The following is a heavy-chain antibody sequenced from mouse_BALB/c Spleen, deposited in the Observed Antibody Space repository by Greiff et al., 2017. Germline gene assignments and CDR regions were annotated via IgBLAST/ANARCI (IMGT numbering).Heavy chain of an antibody. V-gene: IGHV5-4*02. J-gene: IGHJ3*01. CDR1: GFTFSDYY. Sequence: EVQRVESGGGLVKPGGSLKLSCAASGFTFSDYYMYWVRQTPEKRLEWVATISDGGSYTYYPDSVKGRFTISRDNAKNNLYLQMSSLKSEDTAMYYCARDGYACFAYWGQGTLVTVSA. CDR3: ARDGYACFAY. D-gene: IGHD2-2*01. CDR2: ISDGGSYT.